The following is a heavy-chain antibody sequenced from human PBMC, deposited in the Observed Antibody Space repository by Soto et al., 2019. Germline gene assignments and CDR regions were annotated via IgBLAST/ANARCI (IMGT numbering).Heavy chain of an antibody. V-gene: IGHV4-59*01. D-gene: IGHD6-13*01. CDR1: GGSISSYY. CDR3: AREYSSSWYNWFDP. Sequence: SETLSLTCTVSGGSISSYYWSWIRQPPGKGLEWIGYIYYSGSTNYNPSLKSRVTISVDTSKNQFSLKLSSVTAADTAVYYCAREYSSSWYNWFDPWGQGTLVTVSS. CDR2: IYYSGST. J-gene: IGHJ5*02.